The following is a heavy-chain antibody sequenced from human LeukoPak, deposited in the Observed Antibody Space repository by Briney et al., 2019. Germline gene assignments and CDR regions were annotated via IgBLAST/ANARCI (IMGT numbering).Heavy chain of an antibody. CDR1: GYTFTSYD. J-gene: IGHJ4*02. V-gene: IGHV1-8*01. Sequence: ASVTDSCKASGYTFTSYDINWVRQAAGQGLEWMGWMNSNSGNTGYAQKFQGRVTMTRNTSISTAYMELSSLRSGDTAVYYCATSAGEGRFDYWGQGTLVTVSS. CDR2: MNSNSGNT. CDR3: ATSAGEGRFDY. D-gene: IGHD3-10*01.